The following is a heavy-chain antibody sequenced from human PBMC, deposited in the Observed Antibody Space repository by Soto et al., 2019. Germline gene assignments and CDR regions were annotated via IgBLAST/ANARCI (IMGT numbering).Heavy chain of an antibody. J-gene: IGHJ4*02. CDR1: GFTFSSYA. D-gene: IGHD2-15*01. V-gene: IGHV3-30-3*01. Sequence: GGSLRLSCAASGFTFSSYAMHWVRQAPGKGLEWVALISYDGSNKYYADSVKGRFTISRDNSKNTLYLQMNSLRAEDTAVYYWARDWALYCSGGSCYFDYGGKGTLVPVPS. CDR3: ARDWALYCSGGSCYFDY. CDR2: ISYDGSNK.